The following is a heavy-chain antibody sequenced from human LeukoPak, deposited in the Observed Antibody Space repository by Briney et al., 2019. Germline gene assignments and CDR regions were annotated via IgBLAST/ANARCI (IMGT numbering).Heavy chain of an antibody. D-gene: IGHD3-22*01. CDR2: IYHSGST. V-gene: IGHV4-38-2*02. Sequence: SETLSLTCTVSGYSISSGYYWGWIRQPPGKGLEWIGRIYHSGSTYYNPSLKSRVTISVDTSKNQFSLKLSSVTAADTAVYYCARDRYYDSARAFDIWGQGTMVTVSS. J-gene: IGHJ3*02. CDR1: GYSISSGYY. CDR3: ARDRYYDSARAFDI.